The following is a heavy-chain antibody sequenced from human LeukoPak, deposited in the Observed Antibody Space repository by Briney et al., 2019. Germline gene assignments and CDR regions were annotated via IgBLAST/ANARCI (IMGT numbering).Heavy chain of an antibody. CDR1: GFTFSKYW. D-gene: IGHD1/OR15-1a*01. CDR2: INTDGTTT. V-gene: IGHV3-74*03. J-gene: IGHJ6*02. CDR3: VKALGITFDDTIIPDYYALDV. Sequence: PGGSLRLSCAASGFTFSKYWMDWVRQAPGKGRVWLSRINTDGTTTMYADFVKGRFTVSRDNAKNTLYLHMKRLRPADTAVYYCVKALGITFDDTIIPDYYALDVWGQGTTVTVSS.